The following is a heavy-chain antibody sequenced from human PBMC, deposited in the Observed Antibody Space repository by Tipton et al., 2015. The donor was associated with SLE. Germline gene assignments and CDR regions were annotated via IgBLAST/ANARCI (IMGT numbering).Heavy chain of an antibody. J-gene: IGHJ4*02. CDR1: GASISSYS. Sequence: LRLSCTVSGASISSYSWSWIRQPPGKGLEWIGYIYYGGSTKYNPSLKSRVTISVDMSKNQFSLKLSSVTAADTAVYYCARGGNSYNWPIDYWGQGTLVTVSS. V-gene: IGHV4-59*01. D-gene: IGHD1-1*01. CDR3: ARGGNSYNWPIDY. CDR2: IYYGGST.